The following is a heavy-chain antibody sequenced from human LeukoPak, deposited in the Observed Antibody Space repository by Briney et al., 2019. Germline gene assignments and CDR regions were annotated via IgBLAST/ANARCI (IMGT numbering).Heavy chain of an antibody. CDR2: IYPSGTT. CDR3: AAILTGSYFVVDY. D-gene: IGHD3-10*01. J-gene: IGHJ4*02. Sequence: PSETLSLTCAVSGGSLSSSKWWTWVRQPPGKGPEWIGDIYPSGTTNYNPSLKSRVTISVDKSKNQFSLKLSSVTAANTAVYYCAAILTGSYFVVDYWGQGTLVTISS. CDR1: GGSLSSSKW. V-gene: IGHV4-4*02.